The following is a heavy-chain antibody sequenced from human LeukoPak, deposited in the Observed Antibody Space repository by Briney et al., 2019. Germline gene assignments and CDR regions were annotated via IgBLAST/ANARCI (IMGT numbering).Heavy chain of an antibody. V-gene: IGHV3-23*01. J-gene: IGHJ4*02. CDR1: GFTFSGYA. D-gene: IGHD3-3*01. CDR2: ISGSGGST. CDR3: AKDRGHYDFWSGYTESDY. Sequence: PGGSLRLSCAASGFTFSGYAMSWVRQAPGKGLEWVSAISGSGGSTYYADSVKGRFTISRDNSKNTLYLQMNSLRAEDTAVYYCAKDRGHYDFWSGYTESDYWGQGTLVTVSS.